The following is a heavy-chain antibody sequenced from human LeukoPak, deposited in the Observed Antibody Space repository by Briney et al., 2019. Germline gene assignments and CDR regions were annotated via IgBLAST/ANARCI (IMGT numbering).Heavy chain of an antibody. D-gene: IGHD3-3*01. Sequence: GGSLRLSCAASGFTFSSYAMSWIRQAPGKGLEWVSYISSSGSTIYYADSVKGRFTISRDNAKNSLYLQMNSLRAEDTAVYYCARDGGVLRFLEWSKNYFDYWGQGTLVTVSS. V-gene: IGHV3-11*04. CDR3: ARDGGVLRFLEWSKNYFDY. CDR2: ISSSGSTI. CDR1: GFTFSSYA. J-gene: IGHJ4*02.